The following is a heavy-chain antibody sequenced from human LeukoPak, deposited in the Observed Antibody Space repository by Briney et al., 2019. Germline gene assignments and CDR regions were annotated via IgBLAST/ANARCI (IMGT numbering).Heavy chain of an antibody. Sequence: GGSLRLSCAASGFTFSTYGIHWVRQAPGKGLEWVSAISGSGGSTYYADSVKGRFTISRDNSKNTLYLQMNSLRAEDTAVYYCARDRRVGYFDYWGQGTLVTVSS. D-gene: IGHD2-15*01. CDR3: ARDRRVGYFDY. CDR2: ISGSGGST. V-gene: IGHV3-23*01. J-gene: IGHJ4*02. CDR1: GFTFSTYG.